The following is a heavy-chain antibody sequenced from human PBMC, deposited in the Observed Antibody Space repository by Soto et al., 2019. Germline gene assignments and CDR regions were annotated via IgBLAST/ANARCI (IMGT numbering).Heavy chain of an antibody. D-gene: IGHD2-15*01. J-gene: IGHJ4*02. CDR3: ATRNLDMDSFGY. CDR1: GGSISSGGYY. V-gene: IGHV4-31*03. Sequence: SETLSLTCTVSGGSISSGGYYWSWIRQHPGTGLEWIGYISYSGNTYFHPSLRNRVIISLDTSKNEFSLKLNSVTAADTAVYYFATRNLDMDSFGYLGQGTLGTGS. CDR2: ISYSGNT.